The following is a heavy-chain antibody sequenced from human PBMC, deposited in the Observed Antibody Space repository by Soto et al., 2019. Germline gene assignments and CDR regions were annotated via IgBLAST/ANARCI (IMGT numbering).Heavy chain of an antibody. D-gene: IGHD3-3*01. CDR1: GGSISSGGYY. J-gene: IGHJ5*02. CDR3: ARDLGDFWSGGRSYNWFDP. V-gene: IGHV4-61*08. Sequence: SETLSLTCTVSGGSISSGGYYWSLILQLQSTALGNIGYIYSSGSTFYNPSLKSRVTISVDTSKNQFSLKLSSVTAADTAVYDCARDLGDFWSGGRSYNWFDPWGQGTLVTVSS. CDR2: IYSSGST.